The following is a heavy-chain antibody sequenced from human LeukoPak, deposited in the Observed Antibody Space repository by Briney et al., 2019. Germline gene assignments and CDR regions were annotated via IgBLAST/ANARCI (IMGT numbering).Heavy chain of an antibody. CDR3: ANTLRYFDSPIDY. CDR2: IWFDGSKK. CDR1: GFTFSSYA. Sequence: PGGSLRLSCAASGFTFSSYAMHWVRQAPGKGLEWVALIWFDGSKKYYAGSVKGRFTISRDNSKNTLYLHMSSLRVEDTSMYYCANTLRYFDSPIDYWGQGTLVTVSS. V-gene: IGHV3-33*06. D-gene: IGHD3-9*01. J-gene: IGHJ4*02.